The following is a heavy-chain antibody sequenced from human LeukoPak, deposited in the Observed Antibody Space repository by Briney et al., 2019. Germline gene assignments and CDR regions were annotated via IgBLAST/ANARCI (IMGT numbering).Heavy chain of an antibody. V-gene: IGHV3-30*02. D-gene: IGHD3-22*01. CDR3: AKGLYYKDRSGYPA. CDR1: GFTFTNYG. CDR2: IGYDGSNK. J-gene: IGHJ5*02. Sequence: GGSLRLSCAASGFTFTNYGMHWVRQAPGKGLEWVAFIGYDGSNKYYADSVKGRFTVSRDESKNTLYLQMNSLRTEDTAVYYCAKGLYYKDRSGYPAWGQGTLVTISS.